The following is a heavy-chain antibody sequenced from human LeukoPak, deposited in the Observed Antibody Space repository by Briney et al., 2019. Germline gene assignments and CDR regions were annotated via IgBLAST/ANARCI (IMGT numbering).Heavy chain of an antibody. Sequence: SQTLSLTCTVSGDSINSYYWSWIRQSPGKGLEWIGYIYYSGSTNYNPSLKSRVTISVDTSKNQFSLKLSSVTAADTAVYYCAAAGYSGYDPPFDYWGQGTLVTVSS. D-gene: IGHD5-12*01. J-gene: IGHJ4*02. CDR3: AAAGYSGYDPPFDY. V-gene: IGHV4-59*01. CDR2: IYYSGST. CDR1: GDSINSYY.